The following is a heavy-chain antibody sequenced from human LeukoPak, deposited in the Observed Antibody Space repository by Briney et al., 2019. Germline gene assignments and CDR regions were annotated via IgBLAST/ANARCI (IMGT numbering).Heavy chain of an antibody. CDR2: INSDGSST. D-gene: IGHD6-19*01. J-gene: IGHJ4*02. Sequence: GRSLRLSCAASGFTFSSYWMHWVRQAPGKGLVWVSRINSDGSSTSYADSVKGRFTISRDNAKNTLYLQMSSLRAEDTAVYYCARVIGGWTLKDYWGQGALVTVSS. CDR3: ARVIGGWTLKDY. V-gene: IGHV3-74*01. CDR1: GFTFSSYW.